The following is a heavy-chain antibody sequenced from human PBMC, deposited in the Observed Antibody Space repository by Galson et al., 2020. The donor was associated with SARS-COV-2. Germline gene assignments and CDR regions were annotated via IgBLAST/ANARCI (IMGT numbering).Heavy chain of an antibody. V-gene: IGHV3-64D*06. J-gene: IGHJ4*02. D-gene: IGHD3-3*01. Sequence: GGSLRLSCSASGFTFSSYAMHWVRQAPGKGLEYVSAISSNGGSTYYADSVKGRFTISRDNSKNTLYLQMSSLRAEYTAVYYCVKDRIYTIFGVGLFDYWGQGTLVTVSS. CDR2: ISSNGGST. CDR3: VKDRIYTIFGVGLFDY. CDR1: GFTFSSYA.